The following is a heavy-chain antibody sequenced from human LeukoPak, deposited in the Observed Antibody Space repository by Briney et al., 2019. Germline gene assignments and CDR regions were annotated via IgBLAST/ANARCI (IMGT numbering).Heavy chain of an antibody. J-gene: IGHJ2*01. D-gene: IGHD6-6*01. CDR3: ARALSIAGRSWYFDL. CDR1: GGSFSGYY. Sequence: SETLSLTCAVYGGSFSGYYWSWIRQPPGKGLEWIGEINHSGSTNYNPSLKSRVTISVDTSKHHFSLKLSSVTAADTAVYYCARALSIAGRSWYFDLWGRGTLVTVPS. V-gene: IGHV4-34*01. CDR2: INHSGST.